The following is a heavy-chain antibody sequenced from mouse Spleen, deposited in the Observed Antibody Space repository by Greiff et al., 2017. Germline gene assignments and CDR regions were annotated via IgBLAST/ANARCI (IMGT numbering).Heavy chain of an antibody. CDR3: ARRGIPFYAMDY. J-gene: IGHJ4*01. V-gene: IGHV5-9-1*01. CDR1: GFTFSSYA. Sequence: EVKLMESGGGLVKPGGSLKLSCAASGFTFSSYAMSWVRQTPEKRLEWVATISSGGSYTYYPDSVKGRFTISRDNAKNTLYLQMSSLRSEDTAMYYCARRGIPFYAMDYWGQGTSVTVSS. CDR2: ISSGGSYT.